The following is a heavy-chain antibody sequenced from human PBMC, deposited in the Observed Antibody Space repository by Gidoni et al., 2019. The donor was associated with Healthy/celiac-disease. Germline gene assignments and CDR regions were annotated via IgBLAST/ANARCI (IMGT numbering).Heavy chain of an antibody. CDR2: FDPEDGET. CDR1: GYTLTELS. J-gene: IGHJ6*02. D-gene: IGHD2-2*01. Sequence: QVQLVQSGAEVKKPGASVKVSCKVSGYTLTELSMHWVRQAPGKGLEWMGGFDPEDGETIYAQKFQGRVTMTEDTSTDTAYMELSSLRSEDTAVYYCATTSPPKRVNCSSTSCYVMRYYGMDVWGQGTTVTVSS. CDR3: ATTSPPKRVNCSSTSCYVMRYYGMDV. V-gene: IGHV1-24*01.